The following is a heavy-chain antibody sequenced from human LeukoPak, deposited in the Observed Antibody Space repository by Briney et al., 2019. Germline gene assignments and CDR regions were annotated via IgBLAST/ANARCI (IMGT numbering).Heavy chain of an antibody. V-gene: IGHV3-23*01. J-gene: IGHJ4*02. Sequence: PGGSLRLSCAASGFTFSSYAMSWVRQAPGKGLEWASAISGSGGSTYYADSVKGWFTISRDNSKNTLYLQMNSLRAEDTAVYYCAKELEPRGVFDYWGQGTLVTVSS. CDR3: AKELEPRGVFDY. CDR2: ISGSGGST. CDR1: GFTFSSYA. D-gene: IGHD1-1*01.